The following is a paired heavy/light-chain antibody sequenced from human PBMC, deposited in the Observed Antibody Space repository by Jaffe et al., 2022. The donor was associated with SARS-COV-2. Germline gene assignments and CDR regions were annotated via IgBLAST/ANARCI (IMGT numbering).Heavy chain of an antibody. CDR3: VGHSSGYYDS. CDR1: GFTFSSYA. CDR2: ITNNGRTT. V-gene: IGHV3-64D*09. J-gene: IGHJ5*01. Sequence: EVQLVESGGGLVQPGGSLRLSCSASGFTFSSYAMHWVRQAPGKGLEYVSAITNNGRTTFYADSVKGRFTISRDNSKNTLYLQMSSLRAEDTAVYYCVGHSSGYYDSWGQGTLVTVSS. D-gene: IGHD3-22*01.
Light chain of an antibody. J-gene: IGKJ1*01. CDR1: QSVSSN. CDR3: QQYNNWPRM. CDR2: GAS. Sequence: EIVMTQSPATLSVSPGERATLSCRASQSVSSNLAWYQQKPGQAPRLLIYGASTRATGIPARFSGSGSGTEFTLTISSLQSEDFAVYYCQQYNNWPRMFGQGTKVEIK. V-gene: IGKV3-15*01.